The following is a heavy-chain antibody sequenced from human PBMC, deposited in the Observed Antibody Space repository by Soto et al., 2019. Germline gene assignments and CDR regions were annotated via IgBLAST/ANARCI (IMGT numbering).Heavy chain of an antibody. D-gene: IGHD1-20*01. J-gene: IGHJ6*02. V-gene: IGHV6-1*01. CDR2: TYYRSKWYN. CDR1: GDSVSSNSAA. Sequence: PSQTLSLPCAISGDSVSSNSAAWNWIRQSPSRGLEWLGRTYYRSKWYNDYAVSVKSRITINPDTSKNQFSLQLNSVTPEDTAVYYCARVNGSNWNNYYYYYGMDVWGQGTTVTVSS. CDR3: ARVNGSNWNNYYYYYGMDV.